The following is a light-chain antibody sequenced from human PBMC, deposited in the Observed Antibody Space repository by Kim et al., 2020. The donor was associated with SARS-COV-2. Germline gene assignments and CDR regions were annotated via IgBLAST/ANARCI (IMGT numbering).Light chain of an antibody. CDR3: QQAKSFPYT. CDR1: EGISSW. J-gene: IGKJ2*01. CDR2: AAS. Sequence: CAPVGDGVTIACRACEGISSWLAWYQQKPGSAPELRIYAASSAQSGVPSMFSGSGSGTDFTLTISSLQPEDFATYDCQQAKSFPYTLGQGTKLEI. V-gene: IGKV1-12*01.